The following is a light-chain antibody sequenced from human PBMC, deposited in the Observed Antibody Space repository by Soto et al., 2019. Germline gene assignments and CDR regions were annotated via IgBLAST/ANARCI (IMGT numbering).Light chain of an antibody. Sequence: DTVMTQSPATLSVSPGETATLSCRASESVGSHLAWYQQKAGQAPRLLIYGVSTRATGIPARFRGSGSETDFTLTISSLQSEDSAIYYCKQYDNWPPLTFGQGTKVEI. CDR1: ESVGSH. J-gene: IGKJ1*01. CDR2: GVS. CDR3: KQYDNWPPLT. V-gene: IGKV3-15*01.